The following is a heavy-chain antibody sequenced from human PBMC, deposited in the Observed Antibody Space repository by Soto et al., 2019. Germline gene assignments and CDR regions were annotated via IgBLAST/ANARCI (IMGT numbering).Heavy chain of an antibody. CDR1: GASINSGGYS. J-gene: IGHJ4*02. CDR2: FSHTGGT. D-gene: IGHD7-27*01. V-gene: IGHV4-30-2*01. CDR3: ARLNGDPDS. Sequence: PSETLSLTWTVSGASINSGGYSWTWIRQPPGEGLEWIGYFSHTGGTYYNPSLKSRVIISIDGSKNHLSLKLKSVTAADTAVYYCARLNGDPDSWGQGTLVTVSS.